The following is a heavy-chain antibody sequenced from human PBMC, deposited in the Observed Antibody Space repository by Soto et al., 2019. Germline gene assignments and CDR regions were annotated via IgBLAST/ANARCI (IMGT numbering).Heavy chain of an antibody. J-gene: IGHJ1*01. CDR1: GFTFSNYG. V-gene: IGHV3-30-3*01. CDR3: ARGGYGDSHAEYFQH. Sequence: QVQLVESGGGVVQPGRPLRLSCAASGFTFSNYGMHWVRQAPGKGLEWGALISYDGSSKDYADSVKGRFTISRDNSKSTLFLQMNSLRVEDTAVYYCARGGYGDSHAEYFQHWGQGTLVTVSS. D-gene: IGHD4-17*01. CDR2: ISYDGSSK.